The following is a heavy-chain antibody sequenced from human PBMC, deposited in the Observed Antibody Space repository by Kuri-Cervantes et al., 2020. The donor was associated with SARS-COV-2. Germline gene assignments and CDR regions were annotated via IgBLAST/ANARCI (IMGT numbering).Heavy chain of an antibody. V-gene: IGHV3-72*01. D-gene: IGHD3-3*01. CDR2: TRNKANSYTT. CDR1: GFIFSDYY. Sequence: GGSLRLSCTASGFIFSDYYMDWVRQAPGKGLEWVGRTRNKANSYTTEYAASVKGRFTISRDDSKNSLYLQMNSLKTEDTAVYYCARATRITIFGNDAFDIWGQGTMVTVSS. CDR3: ARATRITIFGNDAFDI. J-gene: IGHJ3*02.